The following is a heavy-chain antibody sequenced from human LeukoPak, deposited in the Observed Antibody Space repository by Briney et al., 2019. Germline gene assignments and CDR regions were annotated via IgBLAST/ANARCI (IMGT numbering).Heavy chain of an antibody. V-gene: IGHV1-69*13. Sequence: ASVKVSCKASGGTFSSYAISWVRQAPGQGLEWVGGIIPIFGTANYAQKFQGRVTITADESTSTAYMELSSLRSEDTAVYYCARDGYYDSSGYPYGMDVWGQGTTVTVSS. CDR1: GGTFSSYA. CDR2: IIPIFGTA. J-gene: IGHJ6*02. CDR3: ARDGYYDSSGYPYGMDV. D-gene: IGHD3-22*01.